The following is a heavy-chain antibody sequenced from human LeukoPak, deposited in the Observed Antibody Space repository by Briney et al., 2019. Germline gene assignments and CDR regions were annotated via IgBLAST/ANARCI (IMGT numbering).Heavy chain of an antibody. CDR3: ARGPRNWVLGSSWSTPDY. V-gene: IGHV1-2*02. CDR2: INPNSGGT. CDR1: GYTFTGYY. Sequence: GASVKVSCKASGYTFTGYYMHWVRQAPGQGLEWMGWINPNSGGTNYAQKFQGRVTMTRDTSISTAYMDLSRLRSDDTAVYYCARGPRNWVLGSSWSTPDYWGQGTLVTVSS. J-gene: IGHJ4*02. D-gene: IGHD6-13*01.